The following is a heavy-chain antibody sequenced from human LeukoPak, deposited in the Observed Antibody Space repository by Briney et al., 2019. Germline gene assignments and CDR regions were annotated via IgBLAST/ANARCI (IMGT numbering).Heavy chain of an antibody. CDR2: INHSGST. Sequence: PSETLSLTCAVYGGSFSGYYWSWIRQPPGKGLEWIGEINHSGSTNYNPSLKSRVTISVDTSKNQFSLKLSSVTAADTAVYYCARGSGSPAYWGQGTLVTVSS. V-gene: IGHV4-34*01. J-gene: IGHJ4*02. D-gene: IGHD1-26*01. CDR1: GGSFSGYY. CDR3: ARGSGSPAY.